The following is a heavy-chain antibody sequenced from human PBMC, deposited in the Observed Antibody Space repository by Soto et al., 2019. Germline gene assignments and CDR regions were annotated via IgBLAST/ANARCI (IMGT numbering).Heavy chain of an antibody. J-gene: IGHJ4*01. CDR1: GYTFTSYG. Sequence: QVQLVQSGAEVKKPGASVKVSCKASGYTFTSYGISWVRQAPGQGLEWMGWISAYNGNTNYPQKLQGRVTMTTDTSPSTDYMELRSLSSDDTAVYSFAGFGGGKFDYWYHGTLVTVSS. CDR3: AGFGGGKFDY. CDR2: ISAYNGNT. V-gene: IGHV1-18*01. D-gene: IGHD3-10*01.